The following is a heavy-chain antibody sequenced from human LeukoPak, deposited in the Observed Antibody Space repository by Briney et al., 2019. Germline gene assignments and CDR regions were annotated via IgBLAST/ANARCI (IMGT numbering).Heavy chain of an antibody. CDR3: ARGTTYYYDSNPYCFDY. D-gene: IGHD3-22*01. CDR1: GGSISSYY. J-gene: IGHJ4*02. CDR2: IYYSGST. Sequence: SETLSLTCTVSGGSISSYYWSWIRQPPGKGLEWIGYIYYSGSTNYNPSLKSRVTISVDTSKNQFSLKLSSVTAADTAVYYCARGTTYYYDSNPYCFDYWGQGTLVTVSS. V-gene: IGHV4-59*01.